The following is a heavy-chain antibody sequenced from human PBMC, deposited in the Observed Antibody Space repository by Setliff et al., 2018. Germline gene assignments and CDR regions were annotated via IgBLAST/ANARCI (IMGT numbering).Heavy chain of an antibody. V-gene: IGHV4-4*07. D-gene: IGHD3-9*01. CDR1: GGSISNYY. CDR3: ARGPRLRYFDWPVDY. CDR2: IYTSGST. Sequence: PSETLSLTCTVSGGSISNYYWSWIRQPAGKGLEWIGRIYTSGSTNYNPSLKSRVTISVDTSKNQFSLKLSSVTAADTAVYYCARGPRLRYFDWPVDYWGQGTLVTVSS. J-gene: IGHJ4*02.